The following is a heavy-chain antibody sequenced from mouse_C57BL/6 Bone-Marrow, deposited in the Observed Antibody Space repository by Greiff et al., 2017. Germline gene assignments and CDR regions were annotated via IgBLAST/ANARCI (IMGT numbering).Heavy chain of an antibody. V-gene: IGHV1-42*01. CDR2: INPSTGGT. CDR1: GYSFTGYY. D-gene: IGHD1-1*01. Sequence: VQLQQSGPELVKPGASVKISCKASGYSFTGYYMNWVKQSPEKSLEWIGEINPSTGGTTYNQKFKAKATLTVDKSSSTAYMQLKSLTSEDSAVYYCARFPYYYCYFDYWGQGTTLTVSS. J-gene: IGHJ2*01. CDR3: ARFPYYYCYFDY.